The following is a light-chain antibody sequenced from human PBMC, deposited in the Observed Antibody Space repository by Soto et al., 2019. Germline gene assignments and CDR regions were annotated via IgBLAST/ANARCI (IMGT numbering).Light chain of an antibody. Sequence: DIQMTQSPSSLSASVGDRVTITCRASQSISSYLNWYQQKPGKAPKLLIYAASNLQSGVPLRFSGSGSGTDFTLTISSLQPEEFATYYCQQSYSSILTFGGGTKVEIK. J-gene: IGKJ4*01. CDR2: AAS. V-gene: IGKV1-39*01. CDR1: QSISSY. CDR3: QQSYSSILT.